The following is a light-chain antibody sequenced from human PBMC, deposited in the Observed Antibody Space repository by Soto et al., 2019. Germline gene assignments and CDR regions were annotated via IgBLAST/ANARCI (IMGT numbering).Light chain of an antibody. V-gene: IGKV1-5*01. CDR2: DAS. J-gene: IGKJ1*01. CDR1: QSISSW. Sequence: GGRVTITCRASQSISSWLAWYQQKPGKAPKLLIYDASSLESGVPSRFSGSGSGTEFTLTISSLQPDDFATYYCQQYNSYRTFGQGTKVDIK. CDR3: QQYNSYRT.